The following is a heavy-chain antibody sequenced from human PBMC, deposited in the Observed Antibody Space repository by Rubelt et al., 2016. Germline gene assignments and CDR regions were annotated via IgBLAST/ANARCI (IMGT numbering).Heavy chain of an antibody. CDR3: ARVPGGSDRWGYYYGMDV. J-gene: IGHJ6*02. CDR2: ISAYNGNT. D-gene: IGHD3-16*01. Sequence: GQLVQSGAEVKKPGASVKVSCKASGYTFTSYGISWVRQAPGQGLEWMGWISAYNGNTNYAQKLQGRVTMTTDTSTSTAYMELSSLRSEDTAVYYCARVPGGSDRWGYYYGMDVWGQGTTVTVSS. V-gene: IGHV1-18*01. CDR1: GYTFTSYG.